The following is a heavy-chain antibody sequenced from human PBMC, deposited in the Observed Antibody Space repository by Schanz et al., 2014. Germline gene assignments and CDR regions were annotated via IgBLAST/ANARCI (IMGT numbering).Heavy chain of an antibody. Sequence: QVQLVQSGPAVKKPGASVKLSCEASGYTFTSYFLHWVRQAPGQGPEWMGIIHPSGGSTNYAQQFLGRLTMTRDTSTNTVYMNLSSLTSADTAVYYCARGFLASGGKTFDCWGQGTLVTVSS. CDR2: IHPSGGST. V-gene: IGHV1-46*01. J-gene: IGHJ4*02. CDR3: ARGFLASGGKTFDC. CDR1: GYTFTSYF. D-gene: IGHD1-26*01.